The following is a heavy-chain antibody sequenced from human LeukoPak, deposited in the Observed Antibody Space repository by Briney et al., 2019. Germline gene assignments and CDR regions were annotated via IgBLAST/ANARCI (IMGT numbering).Heavy chain of an antibody. CDR1: GYTFTGYY. CDR3: ARYVTTVTSYYFDY. D-gene: IGHD4-17*01. CDR2: INPNSGGT. Sequence: ASVKVSCKASGYTFTGYYMHWVRQAPGQGLEWMGWINPNSGGTNYAQKFQGRVTMTRDTSISTAYMELSRLRSDDTAVYYCARYVTTVTSYYFDYWGQGTLVTVSS. J-gene: IGHJ4*02. V-gene: IGHV1-2*02.